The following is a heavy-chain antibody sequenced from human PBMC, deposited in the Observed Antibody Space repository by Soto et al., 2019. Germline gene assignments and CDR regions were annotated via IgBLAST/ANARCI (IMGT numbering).Heavy chain of an antibody. V-gene: IGHV1-18*01. CDR3: ARDAAVGLFDY. D-gene: IGHD1-26*01. CDR2: INAYNGNT. CDR1: GYTFTSYG. Sequence: QVQLVQSGAEVKKPGASVKVSCKASGYTFTSYGISWVRQAPGQGLEWMGWINAYNGNTKYAQKPQCXATMTTDTSTSTAYMELRSLRSDDTAVYYCARDAAVGLFDYWGQGTLVTVSS. J-gene: IGHJ4*02.